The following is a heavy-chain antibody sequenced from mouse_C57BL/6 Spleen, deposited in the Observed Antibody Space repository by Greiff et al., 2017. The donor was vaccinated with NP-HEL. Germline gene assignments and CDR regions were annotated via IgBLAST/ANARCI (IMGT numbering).Heavy chain of an antibody. CDR1: GYTFTSYW. D-gene: IGHD1-1*01. V-gene: IGHV1-59*01. CDR2: IDPSDSYT. J-gene: IGHJ1*03. CDR3: ARSLTVVADWYFDV. Sequence: VQLQQPGAELVRPGTSVKLSCKASGYTFTSYWMHWVKQRPGQGLEWIGVIDPSDSYTNYNQKFKGKATLTVDTSSSTAYMQLSSLTSEDSAVYYCARSLTVVADWYFDVWGTGTTVTVSS.